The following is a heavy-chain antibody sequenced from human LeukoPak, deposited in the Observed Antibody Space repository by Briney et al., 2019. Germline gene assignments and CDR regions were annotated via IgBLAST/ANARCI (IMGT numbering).Heavy chain of an antibody. J-gene: IGHJ4*02. CDR3: ARDWPGSVQLWFPLDY. V-gene: IGHV1-18*04. CDR1: GYTFTSYG. D-gene: IGHD5-18*01. Sequence: GASVKVTCKASGYTFTSYGISWVRQAPGQGLEWMGWISAYNGNTNYAQKLQGRVTMTTDTSTSTAYMELRSLRSDDTAVYYCARDWPGSVQLWFPLDYWGQGTLVTVSS. CDR2: ISAYNGNT.